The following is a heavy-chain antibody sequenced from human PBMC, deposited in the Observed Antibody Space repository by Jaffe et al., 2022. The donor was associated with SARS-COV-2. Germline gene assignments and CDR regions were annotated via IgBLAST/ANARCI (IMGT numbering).Heavy chain of an antibody. Sequence: QLQLQESGPGLVKPSETLSLTCTVSGGSISSTSYYWGWIRQPPGKGLGWIASIYYSGSTYYNPSLKSRVTISVDMSKNQFSLKLSSVTAADTAVYYCAREAQYGLTGYWFDSWGQGTLVTVSS. D-gene: IGHD3-9*01. CDR1: GGSISSTSYY. CDR2: IYYSGST. J-gene: IGHJ5*01. V-gene: IGHV4-39*02. CDR3: AREAQYGLTGYWFDS.